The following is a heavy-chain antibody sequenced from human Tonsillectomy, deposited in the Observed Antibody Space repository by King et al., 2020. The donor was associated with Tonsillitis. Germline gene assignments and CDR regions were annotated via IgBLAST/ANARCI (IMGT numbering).Heavy chain of an antibody. CDR1: GFTFNKYV. V-gene: IGHV3-30*18. Sequence: QGQLVESGGGVGQPGRSLRLSCAASGFTFNKYVMHWVGHAPGKGRGWGGIISYVGSNKYYADSVKGRFTISRDNSKNTRYLQMNSLRAEDTAVFYCAKDFVAAAVSGIEYFYGMDVWGQGTTVTVSS. CDR2: ISYVGSNK. D-gene: IGHD2-2*01. J-gene: IGHJ6*02. CDR3: AKDFVAAAVSGIEYFYGMDV.